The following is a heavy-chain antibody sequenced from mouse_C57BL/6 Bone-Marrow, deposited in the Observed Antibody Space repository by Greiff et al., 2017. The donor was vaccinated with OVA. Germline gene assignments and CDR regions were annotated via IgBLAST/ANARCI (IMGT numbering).Heavy chain of an antibody. J-gene: IGHJ2*01. V-gene: IGHV7-3*01. D-gene: IGHD4-1*01. Sequence: EVKLVESGGGLVQPGGSLSLSCAASGFTFTDYYMSWVRQPPGKALEWLGFIRNKANGYTTEYSASVKGRFTISRDNSQSILYLQMNALRAEDSATYYCATILGRDFDYWGQGTTLTVSS. CDR1: GFTFTDYY. CDR3: ATILGRDFDY. CDR2: IRNKANGYTT.